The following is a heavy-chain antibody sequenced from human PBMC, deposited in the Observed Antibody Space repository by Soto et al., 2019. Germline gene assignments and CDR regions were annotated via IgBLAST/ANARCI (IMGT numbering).Heavy chain of an antibody. J-gene: IGHJ4*02. CDR1: GGSISSNSYY. CDR3: ARRGLGLDY. Sequence: PSETLSLTCTVSGGSISSNSYYWGWIRQPPGKGLEWTGNIFFAGRTFYDPSLRSRVTMSVDTSKNQFSLRLSSVTAADTAVYYCARRGLGLDYWGRGTLVTVAS. CDR2: IFFAGRT. V-gene: IGHV4-39*01. D-gene: IGHD3-16*01.